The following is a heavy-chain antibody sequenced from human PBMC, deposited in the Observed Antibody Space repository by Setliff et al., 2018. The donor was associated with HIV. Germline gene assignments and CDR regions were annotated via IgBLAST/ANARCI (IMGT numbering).Heavy chain of an antibody. D-gene: IGHD3-22*01. J-gene: IGHJ4*02. Sequence: SETLSLTCTVSGGSFSSSSYYWGWIRQPPGKGLEWIGNIYYSGSTYYNPSLKSRVTISKDTSKNQFSLHMRSVTAADTAVYYCARGTYDSRGYFFGYWGQGILVTVSS. CDR1: GGSFSSSSYY. V-gene: IGHV4-39*07. CDR2: IYYSGST. CDR3: ARGTYDSRGYFFGY.